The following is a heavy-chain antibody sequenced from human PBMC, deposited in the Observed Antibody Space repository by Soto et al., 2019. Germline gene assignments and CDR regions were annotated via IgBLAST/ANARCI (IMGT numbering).Heavy chain of an antibody. Sequence: PGGSLRLSCAASGFTFSSYGMLWVRQAPGKGLEWVAVISYDGSNKYYADSVKGRFTISRDNSKNTLYLQMNSLRAEDTAVYYCAREGVDGYNHAFDIWGQGTMVTVSS. D-gene: IGHD3-3*01. J-gene: IGHJ3*02. CDR2: ISYDGSNK. V-gene: IGHV3-30*19. CDR1: GFTFSSYG. CDR3: AREGVDGYNHAFDI.